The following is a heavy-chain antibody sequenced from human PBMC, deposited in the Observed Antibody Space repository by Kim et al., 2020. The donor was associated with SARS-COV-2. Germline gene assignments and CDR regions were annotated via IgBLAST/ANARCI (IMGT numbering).Heavy chain of an antibody. V-gene: IGHV4-39*01. D-gene: IGHD2-15*01. J-gene: IGHJ5*02. CDR2: VYFSGTT. Sequence: SETLSLTCTVSGDSINTPAYYWGWLRQPPGKGLEWIGSVYFSGTTYYNPSLKNRVSISIDTSKNQFSLNLTSVTAADTAVFYCARHPWSYLSKSDWFDPWGQATLVTVS. CDR1: GDSINTPAYY. CDR3: ARHPWSYLSKSDWFDP.